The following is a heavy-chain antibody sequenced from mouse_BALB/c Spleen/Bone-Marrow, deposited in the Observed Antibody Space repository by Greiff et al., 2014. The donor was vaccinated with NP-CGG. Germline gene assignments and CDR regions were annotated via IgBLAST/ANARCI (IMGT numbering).Heavy chain of an antibody. CDR3: ARKAYYTNWWYFDV. D-gene: IGHD2-5*01. CDR2: IDPYYGDT. V-gene: IGHV1-39*01. CDR1: GHSFSGYN. Sequence: VQLQQSGPELEKPGASVKISCKASGHSFSGYNLNWVKQSNGQSLEWIGNIDPYYGDTTYNQKFKGKATLTVDRSSSTAYMQLKSLTSEDSAVYYCARKAYYTNWWYFDVWGAGTTVTVSS. J-gene: IGHJ1*01.